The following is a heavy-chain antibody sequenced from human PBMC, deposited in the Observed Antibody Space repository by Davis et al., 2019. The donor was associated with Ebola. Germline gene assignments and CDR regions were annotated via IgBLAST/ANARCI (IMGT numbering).Heavy chain of an antibody. Sequence: ESLNISCKCSGYSFPRYWIGCVRQMPGKGLEWMGIIYPGDSATRYSPSFQGQVTISADKSISTAYLQWSSLKASDTAMYYCARQIVVVVGASKTGRFDPWGQGTLVTVSS. CDR1: GYSFPRYW. CDR2: IYPGDSAT. J-gene: IGHJ5*02. D-gene: IGHD2-15*01. V-gene: IGHV5-51*01. CDR3: ARQIVVVVGASKTGRFDP.